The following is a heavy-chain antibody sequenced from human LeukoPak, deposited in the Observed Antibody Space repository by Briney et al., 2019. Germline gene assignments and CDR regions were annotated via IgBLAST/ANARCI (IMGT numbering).Heavy chain of an antibody. CDR2: IYYSGST. D-gene: IGHD5-18*01. CDR1: GGSISSYY. CDR3: ARTNRGYSYGYYFDY. Sequence: SETLSLTCTVSGGSISSYYWSWIRQPPGKGLEWMGYIYYSGSTNYHPSLKSRVTISVDPSKTQFSLKLSSVTAADTAVYYCARTNRGYSYGYYFDYWGQGTLVTVSS. J-gene: IGHJ4*02. V-gene: IGHV4-59*08.